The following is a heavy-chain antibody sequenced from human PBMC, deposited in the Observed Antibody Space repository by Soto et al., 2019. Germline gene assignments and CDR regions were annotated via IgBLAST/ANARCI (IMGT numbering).Heavy chain of an antibody. CDR1: GFTFSSFL. Sequence: SGVSLRLSCAASGFTFSSFLMSGVRQAPGKGLEWVANIKTDGSDTHYVDSVNGRFTISRDNPKTSLFLQMNSLRVEDTAVYFCTSDRSPRFYHGSGSYPYYWGPGTPVTVSS. D-gene: IGHD3-10*01. CDR2: IKTDGSDT. J-gene: IGHJ4*02. CDR3: TSDRSPRFYHGSGSYPYY. V-gene: IGHV3-7*03.